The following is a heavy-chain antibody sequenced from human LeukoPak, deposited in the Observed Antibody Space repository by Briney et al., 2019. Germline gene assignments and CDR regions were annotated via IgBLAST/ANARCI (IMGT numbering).Heavy chain of an antibody. D-gene: IGHD4-17*01. CDR2: IIPIFGTA. V-gene: IGHV1-69*13. CDR1: GGTFSGYA. CDR3: ARGRVTVTLDAFDI. J-gene: IGHJ3*02. Sequence: ASVKVSCKASGGTFSGYAISWVRQAPGQGLEWMGGIIPIFGTANYAQKFQGRVTITADESTSTAYMELSSLRSEDTAVYYCARGRVTVTLDAFDIWGQGTMVTVSS.